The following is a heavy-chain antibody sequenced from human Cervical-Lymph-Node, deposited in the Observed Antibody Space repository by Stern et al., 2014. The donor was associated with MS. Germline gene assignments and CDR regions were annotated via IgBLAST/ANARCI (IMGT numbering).Heavy chain of an antibody. V-gene: IGHV5-51*01. CDR2: IYPGGSDT. CDR3: ARLFEGDY. J-gene: IGHJ4*02. CDR1: GYGFSDYW. D-gene: IGHD3-9*01. Sequence: VQLVQSGAVVRKPGDSLRISCTGSGYGFSDYWIGWVRQMPGKGLEWIGVIYPGGSDTTYSPSLEGQVTISADKSVATAYRQWRSLKASDTAMYYCARLFEGDYWGQGTLVTVSS.